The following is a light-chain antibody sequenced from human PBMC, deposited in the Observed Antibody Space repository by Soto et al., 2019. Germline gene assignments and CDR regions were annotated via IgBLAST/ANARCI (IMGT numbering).Light chain of an antibody. J-gene: IGKJ3*01. V-gene: IGKV1-9*01. CDR2: GAF. CDR1: QGISSY. Sequence: IQLTQSPSSLSASIGDIVTITCRASQGISSYLAWYQQKPRRAPKLLFYGAFTLQSGDPPTFSGRGSETDFSRTNSSLQPEDLPTYYCEHLNNFPPFTFGPGTRVDLK. CDR3: EHLNNFPPFT.